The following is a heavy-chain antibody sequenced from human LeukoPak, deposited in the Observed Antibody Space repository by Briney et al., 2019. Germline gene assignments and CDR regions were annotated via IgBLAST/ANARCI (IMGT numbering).Heavy chain of an antibody. V-gene: IGHV3-30*01. CDR1: GFTFSNYA. Sequence: GGSLRLSCAASGFTFSNYAMHWVRQAPRKGLEWVSLISSGGTYEYYADSVKGRFTISRDNSKNTLYLQLNSLRAEDTAVYYCARDSTYYYDSGSSGPHYFDNWGQGTLVTVSS. J-gene: IGHJ4*02. D-gene: IGHD3-10*01. CDR3: ARDSTYYYDSGSSGPHYFDN. CDR2: ISSGGTYE.